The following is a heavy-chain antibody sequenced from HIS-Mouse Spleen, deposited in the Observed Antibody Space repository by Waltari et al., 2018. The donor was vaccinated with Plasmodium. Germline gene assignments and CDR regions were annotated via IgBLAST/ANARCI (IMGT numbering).Heavy chain of an antibody. CDR1: GGSISSSRYY. CDR2: IYYSGST. CDR3: ARRGGSYYYFDY. V-gene: IGHV4-39*01. Sequence: QLQLQESGPGLVKPSETLSLTCTGYGGSISSSRYYWGWIRQPPGKGLEWIGSIYYSGSTYYNPSLKSRVTISVDTSKNQFSLKLSSVTAADTAVYYCARRGGSYYYFDYWGQGTLVTVSS. J-gene: IGHJ4*02. D-gene: IGHD1-26*01.